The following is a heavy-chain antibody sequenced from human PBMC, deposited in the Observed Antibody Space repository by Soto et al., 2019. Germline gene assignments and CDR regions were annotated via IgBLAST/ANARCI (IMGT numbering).Heavy chain of an antibody. CDR3: ASPYYDFWSGFDY. J-gene: IGHJ4*02. D-gene: IGHD3-3*01. V-gene: IGHV3-30-3*01. CDR2: ISYDGSNK. Sequence: PGGSLRLSCAASGFTFSSYAMHWVRQAPGKGLEWVAVISYDGSNKYYADSVKGRFTISRDNSKNTLYLQMNSLRAEDTAVYYCASPYYDFWSGFDYWGQGTLVTVSS. CDR1: GFTFSSYA.